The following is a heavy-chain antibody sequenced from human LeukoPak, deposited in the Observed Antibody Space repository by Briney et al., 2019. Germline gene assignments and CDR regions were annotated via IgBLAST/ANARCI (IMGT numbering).Heavy chain of an antibody. D-gene: IGHD6-13*01. V-gene: IGHV3-48*01. CDR2: ISSSSSTI. Sequence: GGSLRLSCAASGLTFSSYSMNWVRQAPGKGLEWVSYISSSSSTIYYADSVKGRFTISRDNAKNSLYLQMNSLRAEDTAVYYCARRSPIAAAGFDPWGQGTLVTVSS. J-gene: IGHJ5*02. CDR1: GLTFSSYS. CDR3: ARRSPIAAAGFDP.